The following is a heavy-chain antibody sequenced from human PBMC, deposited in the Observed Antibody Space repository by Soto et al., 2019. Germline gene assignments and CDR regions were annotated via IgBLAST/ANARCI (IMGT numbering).Heavy chain of an antibody. D-gene: IGHD3-3*02. Sequence: QITLKESGPPLVKPTQTLTLTCSLSGFSVSSNGARVGWIRQPPGKALEWLALIYWDDDKHYNPSLKTRLTITKDTSKNQVVLTVTDMDPVDTATYYCVHGTLGSFGHVCFDYWGPGTLVTVSS. J-gene: IGHJ4*02. CDR2: IYWDDDK. CDR3: VHGTLGSFGHVCFDY. V-gene: IGHV2-5*02. CDR1: GFSVSSNGAR.